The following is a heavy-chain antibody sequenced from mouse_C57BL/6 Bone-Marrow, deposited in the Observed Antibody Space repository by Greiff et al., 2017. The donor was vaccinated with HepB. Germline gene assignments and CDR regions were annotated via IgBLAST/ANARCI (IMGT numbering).Heavy chain of an antibody. J-gene: IGHJ2*01. D-gene: IGHD1-1*01. Sequence: QVTLKESGPGILQPSQTLSLTCSFSGFSLSTFGMGVGWIRQPSGKGLEWLAHIWWDDDKYYNPALKSRLTISKDTSKNQVFLKIANVDTADTATYYCARSLFITTVVATNFLDYWGQGTTLTVSS. V-gene: IGHV8-8*01. CDR1: GFSLSTFGMG. CDR3: ARSLFITTVVATNFLDY. CDR2: IWWDDDK.